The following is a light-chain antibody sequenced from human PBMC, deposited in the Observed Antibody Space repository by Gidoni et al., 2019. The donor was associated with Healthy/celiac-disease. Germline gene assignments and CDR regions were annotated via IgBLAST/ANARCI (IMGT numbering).Light chain of an antibody. CDR2: GAS. V-gene: IGKV3-15*01. CDR1: QSVSSN. J-gene: IGKJ1*01. Sequence: EIVMTQSPATLSVSPGERATLSCRASQSVSSNLAWYQQKPGQAPRLLIYGASTRATGIQARFSGSGSGTEFTLTISSLQSEDFAVYYCQQYNNWPPTFXQXTKVEIK. CDR3: QQYNNWPPT.